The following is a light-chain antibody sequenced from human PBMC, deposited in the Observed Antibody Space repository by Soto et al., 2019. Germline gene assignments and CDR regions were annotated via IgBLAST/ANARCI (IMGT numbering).Light chain of an antibody. J-gene: IGKJ1*01. CDR1: QGISSH. CDR2: DAS. Sequence: EIQLPQSPSFLSASVGDRVTITCPASQGISSHLAWYQQKPGKAPKLLIYDASGLESGVPSRFSGSGSGTEFTLTISSLQPDDFATYYCQQYNSDPWTFGQGTKVDIK. CDR3: QQYNSDPWT. V-gene: IGKV1-9*01.